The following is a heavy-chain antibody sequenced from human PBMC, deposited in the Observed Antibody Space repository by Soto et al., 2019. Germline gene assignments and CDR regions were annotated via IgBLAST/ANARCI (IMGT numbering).Heavy chain of an antibody. V-gene: IGHV1-69*06. CDR1: GGIFTSYV. Sequence: QVQLVQSGAEVKKPGSSVKVSCKASGGIFTSYVVSWVRQAPGQGLEWMGGIIPVFGTTNYAQKFQGRVTITADISTTTADMELSSLRSEDTAVYYCAKAFFYSSSSNNYYSYGMDVWGQGTTVTVSS. CDR3: AKAFFYSSSSNNYYSYGMDV. CDR2: IIPVFGTT. D-gene: IGHD6-6*01. J-gene: IGHJ6*02.